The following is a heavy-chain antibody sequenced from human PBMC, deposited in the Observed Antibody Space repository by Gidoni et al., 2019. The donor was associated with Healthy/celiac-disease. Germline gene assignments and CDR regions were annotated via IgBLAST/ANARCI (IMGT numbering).Heavy chain of an antibody. D-gene: IGHD6-6*01. CDR3: AKKSIAARRLDFDY. Sequence: EVQLLESGGGLVQPGGSLRLSCAASGFTFSSYAMIWVRQAPGKGLGWVSAISGSGGSTYYAASVKGRFTISRDNSKNTLYLQMNSLRAEDTAVYYCAKKSIAARRLDFDYWGQGTLVTVSS. V-gene: IGHV3-23*01. CDR2: ISGSGGST. CDR1: GFTFSSYA. J-gene: IGHJ4*02.